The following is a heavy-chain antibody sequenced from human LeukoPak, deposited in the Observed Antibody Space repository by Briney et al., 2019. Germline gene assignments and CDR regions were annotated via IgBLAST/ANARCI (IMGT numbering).Heavy chain of an antibody. V-gene: IGHV1-8*01. CDR2: MNPNSGNT. D-gene: IGHD3-3*01. J-gene: IGHJ4*02. Sequence: ASVNVSCKASGYTFTSYDINWERQATGQGLEWMGWMNPNSGNTGYAQKFQGRVTMTRNTSISTAYMELSSLRSEDTAVYYCARTVYDFWSGRLLDYWGQGTLVTVSS. CDR3: ARTVYDFWSGRLLDY. CDR1: GYTFTSYD.